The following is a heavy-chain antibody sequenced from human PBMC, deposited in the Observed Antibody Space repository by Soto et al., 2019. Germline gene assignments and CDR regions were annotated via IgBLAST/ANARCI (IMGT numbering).Heavy chain of an antibody. D-gene: IGHD3-3*02. CDR3: ARDKDRQQLGGNYYYVLDV. CDR2: IMPIFRTP. V-gene: IGHV1-69*13. J-gene: IGHJ6*02. Sequence: QVQLEQSGAEVKKPGSSVKVSCKASGGTFSTSAISWVRQAPGQGLEWMGGIMPIFRTPDYAQKFQGRVTITADESTSTAYMEVSGLRSDDPAVYYCARDKDRQQLGGNYYYVLDVWGQGTTVTVSS. CDR1: GGTFSTSA.